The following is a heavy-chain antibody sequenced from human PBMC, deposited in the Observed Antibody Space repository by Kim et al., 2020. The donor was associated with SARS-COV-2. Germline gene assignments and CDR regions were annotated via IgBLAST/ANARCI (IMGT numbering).Heavy chain of an antibody. J-gene: IGHJ6*01. D-gene: IGHD3-10*01. V-gene: IGHV3-30*18. Sequence: GGSLRLSCAASGFTFSSYGMHWVRQAPGKGLEWVAVISYDGSNKYYADSVKGRFTISRDNSKNTLYLQMNSLRAEDTAVYYCAKESPWRDGSGSYYQNY. CDR1: GFTFSSYG. CDR3: AKESPWRDGSGSYYQNY. CDR2: ISYDGSNK.